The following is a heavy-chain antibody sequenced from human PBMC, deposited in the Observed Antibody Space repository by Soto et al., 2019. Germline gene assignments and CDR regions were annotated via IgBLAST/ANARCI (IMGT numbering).Heavy chain of an antibody. Sequence: SETLSLTCAVYGGSFSGYYWSWIRQPPGRGLEWIGDINHSGSTNYNPSLKSRVTISVDPSKNQFSLKLSSVTAADTAVYYCARAGGSSSSPGSPIDYGMYVWGQGTTVTVSS. D-gene: IGHD6-6*01. CDR2: INHSGST. V-gene: IGHV4-34*01. J-gene: IGHJ6*02. CDR1: GGSFSGYY. CDR3: ARAGGSSSSPGSPIDYGMYV.